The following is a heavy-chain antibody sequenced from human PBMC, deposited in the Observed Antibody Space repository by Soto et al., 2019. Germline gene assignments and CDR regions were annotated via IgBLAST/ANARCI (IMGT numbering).Heavy chain of an antibody. CDR3: ARVVAATRSLTFFDY. J-gene: IGHJ4*02. CDR2: IWYDGSNK. V-gene: IGHV3-33*01. D-gene: IGHD2-15*01. Sequence: QVQLVESGGGVVQPGRSLRLSCAASGFTFSSYGMHWVRQAPGKGLECVAVIWYDGSNKDYADSVKGRFTISRDNSKNTLYLQMNSLRAEDTAVYYCARVVAATRSLTFFDYWGQGTLVTVSS. CDR1: GFTFSSYG.